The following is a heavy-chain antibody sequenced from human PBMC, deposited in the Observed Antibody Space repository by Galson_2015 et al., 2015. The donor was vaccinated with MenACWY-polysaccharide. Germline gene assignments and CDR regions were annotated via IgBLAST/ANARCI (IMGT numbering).Heavy chain of an antibody. Sequence: SLRLSCAASGFTFSNYAMNWVRQAPGKGLEWVSALSGSGGSSYYADSVKGRFTISRDNSKNTLHLQMNSPRAEDTAVYYCAKGEGYYYDSSGYYHFDSWGQGTLVTVSS. CDR2: LSGSGGSS. D-gene: IGHD3-22*01. J-gene: IGHJ4*02. CDR1: GFTFSNYA. CDR3: AKGEGYYYDSSGYYHFDS. V-gene: IGHV3-23*01.